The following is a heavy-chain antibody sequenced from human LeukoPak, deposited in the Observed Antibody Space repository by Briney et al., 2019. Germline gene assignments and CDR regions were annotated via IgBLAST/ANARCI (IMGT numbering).Heavy chain of an antibody. D-gene: IGHD1-20*01. CDR3: LRDLNWSLDQ. Sequence: QPGGSLRLSCAASGFTFSSYSMNWVRQAPGKGLVWVSRIKSDGITITYADSVKGRFTISRDNAKNTLYLQMSSLRAEDTAVYYCLRDLNWSLDQWGQGTLVTVSS. V-gene: IGHV3-74*01. CDR2: IKSDGITI. J-gene: IGHJ4*02. CDR1: GFTFSSYS.